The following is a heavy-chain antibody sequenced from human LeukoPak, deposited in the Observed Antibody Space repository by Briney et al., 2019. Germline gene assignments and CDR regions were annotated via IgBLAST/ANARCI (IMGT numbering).Heavy chain of an antibody. V-gene: IGHV1-2*02. J-gene: IGHJ6*02. CDR2: INPNSGGT. CDR1: GYTFTGHY. CDR3: ASVENYYDSSGYHWYYGMDV. Sequence: HRASVKVSCKASGYTFTGHYMHWVRQAPGQGLEWMGWINPNSGGTNYAQKFQGRVTITRDTSASTAYMELSSLRSEDTAVYYCASVENYYDSSGYHWYYGMDVWGQGTTVTVSS. D-gene: IGHD3-22*01.